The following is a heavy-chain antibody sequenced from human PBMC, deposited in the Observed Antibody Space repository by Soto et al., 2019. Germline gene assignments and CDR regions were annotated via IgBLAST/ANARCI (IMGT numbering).Heavy chain of an antibody. CDR1: GFTVSSNY. V-gene: IGHV4-4*01. CDR3: ARDPGGRAVGWEYYFDY. J-gene: IGHJ4*02. Sequence: GSLRLSCAASGFTVSSNYMSWVRQAPGKGLEWIGEIYHSGTTNYHPSLQSRVTLSIDKSKSQFSLELNSVTAADTAVYFCARDPGGRAVGWEYYFDYWGQGTLVTVSS. D-gene: IGHD1-26*01. CDR2: IYHSGTT.